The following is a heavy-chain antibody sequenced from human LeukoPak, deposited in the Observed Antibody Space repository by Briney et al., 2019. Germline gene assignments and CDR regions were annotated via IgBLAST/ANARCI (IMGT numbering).Heavy chain of an antibody. D-gene: IGHD5-24*01. J-gene: IGHJ3*02. CDR1: GYSFTSYW. CDR3: ARGIVEMAPDDAFDI. Sequence: GESLKISCKGPGYSFTSYWIGWVRQMPGKGLEWMGIIYPGDSDTRYSPSFQGQVTISADKSISTAYLQWSSLKASDTAMYYCARGIVEMAPDDAFDIWGQGTMVTVSS. CDR2: IYPGDSDT. V-gene: IGHV5-51*01.